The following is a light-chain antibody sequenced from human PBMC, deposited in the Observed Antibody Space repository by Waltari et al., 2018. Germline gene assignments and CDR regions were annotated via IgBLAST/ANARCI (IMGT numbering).Light chain of an antibody. CDR3: QQSYATVWT. J-gene: IGKJ1*01. V-gene: IGKV1-39*01. Sequence: DIQMTQSPSSLSASVGDRVSITCRTSQSISNYLNWYHQRPGEAPHLLIYAASSLQSGVSSRFSGSGSGTDFSLTISSLQPEDVGIYYCQQSYATVWTFGLGTKEEIK. CDR2: AAS. CDR1: QSISNY.